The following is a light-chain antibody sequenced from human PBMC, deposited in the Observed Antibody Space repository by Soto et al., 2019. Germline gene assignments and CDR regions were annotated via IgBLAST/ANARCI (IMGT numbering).Light chain of an antibody. CDR2: DVN. V-gene: IGLV2-11*01. CDR1: ISDVGSYNY. Sequence: QSVLTQPASVSGSPGQSITISCTGTISDVGSYNYVSWYQQYPGKAPKLMIYDVNKRPSGVPDRFSGSKSGSTASLTISGLQAEDEADYYCCSYAGSYSYAFATGTKLTVL. J-gene: IGLJ1*01. CDR3: CSYAGSYSYA.